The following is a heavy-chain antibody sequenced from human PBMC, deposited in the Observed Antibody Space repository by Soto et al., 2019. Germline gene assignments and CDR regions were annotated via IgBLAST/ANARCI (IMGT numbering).Heavy chain of an antibody. CDR3: ARSQGSSTSLEIYYYYYYGMDV. D-gene: IGHD2-2*01. Sequence: QVQLVQSGAEVKKPGSSVKVSCKASGGTFGSYAISWVRQAPGQGLEWMGGIIPIPGTANYAQKFQGRVTIAADESTSTAYTELSSLRSEDMAVYYCARSQGSSTSLEIYYYYYYGMDVWGQGTTVTVSS. CDR1: GGTFGSYA. J-gene: IGHJ6*02. CDR2: IIPIPGTA. V-gene: IGHV1-69*01.